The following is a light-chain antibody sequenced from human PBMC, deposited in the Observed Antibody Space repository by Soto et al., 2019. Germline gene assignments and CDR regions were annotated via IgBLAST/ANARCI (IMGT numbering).Light chain of an antibody. V-gene: IGKV3-15*01. CDR3: QQYINWPPTYT. CDR1: QSVSSN. Sequence: EIVMTQSPATLSVSPGERATLSCRASQSVSSNLAWYQQKPGQAPRLLIYGASTRATGIPARFSGSGSGTEFTLTISSLQSEDFAVYYCQQYINWPPTYTFGQGTKLEIK. J-gene: IGKJ2*01. CDR2: GAS.